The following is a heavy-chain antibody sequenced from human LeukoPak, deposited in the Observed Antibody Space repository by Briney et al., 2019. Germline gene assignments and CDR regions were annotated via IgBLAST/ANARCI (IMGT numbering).Heavy chain of an antibody. CDR3: ARHREVRGVYYMDG. V-gene: IGHV4-59*08. J-gene: IGHJ6*03. CDR1: GGSISSYY. Sequence: SETLSLTCTVSGGSISSYYWSWIRQPPGKGLEWIGYIYYSGSTNYNPSLKSRVTISVDTSKNQFSLKLSSVTAADTAVYYCARHREVRGVYYMDGWGKGTTVTGSS. CDR2: IYYSGST. D-gene: IGHD3-10*01.